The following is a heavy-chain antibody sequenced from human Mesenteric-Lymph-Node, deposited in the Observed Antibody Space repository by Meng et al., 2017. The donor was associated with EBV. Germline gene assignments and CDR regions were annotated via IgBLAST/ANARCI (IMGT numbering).Heavy chain of an antibody. CDR3: ARDRAVVVAATPNWFDP. J-gene: IGHJ5*02. V-gene: IGHV4-39*07. D-gene: IGHD2-15*01. CDR1: GGSTRSSSSD. CDR2: IYYSGST. Sequence: LRVEESGPCLVKPSETLSLPCTVSGGSTRSSSSDGGWIRQPPGKGLEWIGNIYYSGSTYYNPSLKSRVTISLDTSKSQFSLKLSSVTAADTAVYYCARDRAVVVAATPNWFDPWGQGTLVTVSS.